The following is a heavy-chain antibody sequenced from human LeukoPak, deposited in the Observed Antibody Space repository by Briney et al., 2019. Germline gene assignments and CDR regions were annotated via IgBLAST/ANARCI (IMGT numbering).Heavy chain of an antibody. CDR2: MNPNSGNT. D-gene: IGHD2-21*02. CDR3: ARAYCGGDCYSDY. CDR1: GYTFTSYD. Sequence: ASVKVSCKASGYTFTSYDINWVRQATGQGLEWMGWMNPNSGNTNYAQKLQGRVTMTTDTSTSTAYMELRSLRSDDTAVYYCARAYCGGDCYSDYWGQGTLVTVSS. V-gene: IGHV1-18*01. J-gene: IGHJ4*02.